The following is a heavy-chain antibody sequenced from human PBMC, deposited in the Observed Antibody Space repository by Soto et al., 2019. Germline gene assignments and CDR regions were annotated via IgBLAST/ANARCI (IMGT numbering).Heavy chain of an antibody. CDR1: GDPFSNYD. CDR3: ARGRNGMDV. J-gene: IGHJ6*02. V-gene: IGHV1-8*01. CDR2: MNPNSGNT. Sequence: QVQLVQSGAEVKKPGASVKVSCKASGDPFSNYDMKWVRQATGQGLEWMGWMNPNSGNTGYARKFQGRVTMTRNTSITTVYMELSSLRSADTAVYYCARGRNGMDVWGQGTTVTVSS.